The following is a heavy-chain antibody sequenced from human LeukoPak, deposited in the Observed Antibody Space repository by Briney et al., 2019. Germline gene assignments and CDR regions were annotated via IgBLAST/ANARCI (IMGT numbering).Heavy chain of an antibody. J-gene: IGHJ4*02. V-gene: IGHV3-7*03. CDR1: GFTFSSYW. D-gene: IGHD4-17*01. Sequence: GGSLRLSCAASGFTFSSYWMNWARQAPGKGLEWVASINHNGNVNYYVDSAKGRFTISRDNSKNTLYLQMNSLRAEDTAVYYCASSGGDYVIYWGQGTLVTVSS. CDR3: ASSGGDYVIY. CDR2: INHNGNVN.